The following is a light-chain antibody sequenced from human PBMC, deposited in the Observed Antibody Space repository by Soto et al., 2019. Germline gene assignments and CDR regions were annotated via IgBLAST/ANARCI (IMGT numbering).Light chain of an antibody. J-gene: IGLJ3*02. CDR1: SGSIASNS. CDR2: ENN. V-gene: IGLV6-57*04. CDR3: SSYTGTNKDVM. Sequence: NFMLTQPHSVSESPGKTVTISCTRSSGSIASNSVQWFQQRPGSAPTTVIYENNQRPSGVPDRFSGSTDGSSNSASLTISGLQTEDEAEYYCSSYTGTNKDVMFGGGTKLTVL.